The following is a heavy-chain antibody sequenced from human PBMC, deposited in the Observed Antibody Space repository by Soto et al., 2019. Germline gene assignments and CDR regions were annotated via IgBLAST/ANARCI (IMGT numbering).Heavy chain of an antibody. V-gene: IGHV4-4*02. CDR2: IHHTGST. CDR1: NGSITNDNW. CDR3: ARIWSAFAKIAGSFGP. J-gene: IGHJ5*02. Sequence: QVQLQESGPGLVKPSGTLSLTCAVSNGSITNDNWWSWVRQSPGKGLEWIGDIHHTGSTNYNPSLNSRVIISIDKAKNNFSLSLSSVTAADTAVDYCARIWSAFAKIAGSFGPWGQGTLVTVSS. D-gene: IGHD3-3*01.